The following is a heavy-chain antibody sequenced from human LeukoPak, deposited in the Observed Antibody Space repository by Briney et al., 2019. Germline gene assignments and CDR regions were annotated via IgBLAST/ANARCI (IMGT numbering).Heavy chain of an antibody. CDR1: GYTFISYD. V-gene: IGHV1-8*01. CDR3: ARGGSYSICYYYYGMDV. D-gene: IGHD1-26*01. CDR2: MNPNSGNT. J-gene: IGHJ6*02. Sequence: ASVKVSCKASGYTFISYDINWVRQATGQGLEWMGWMNPNSGNTGYAQKFQGRVTMTRNTSISTAYMELSSLRSEDTAVYYCARGGSYSICYYYYGMDVWGQGTTVTVSS.